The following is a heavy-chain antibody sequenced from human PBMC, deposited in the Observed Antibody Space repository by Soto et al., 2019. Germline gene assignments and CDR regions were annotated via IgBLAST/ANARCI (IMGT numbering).Heavy chain of an antibody. CDR1: GFPFRDYY. Sequence: PXGFLRLSCAASGFPFRDYYMSWIRQTPGKGLEWISDISVSGSSIQYADSVKGRFTISRDNAKNSLFLQLNSLGDEDTAIYYCARAAAAPGTYNWFDSWGQGTQVTVSS. J-gene: IGHJ5*01. CDR2: ISVSGSSI. D-gene: IGHD6-13*01. CDR3: ARAAAAPGTYNWFDS. V-gene: IGHV3-11*01.